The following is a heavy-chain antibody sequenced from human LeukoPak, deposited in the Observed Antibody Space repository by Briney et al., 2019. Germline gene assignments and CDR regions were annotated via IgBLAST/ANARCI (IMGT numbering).Heavy chain of an antibody. CDR1: GFTFSSYE. CDR3: AGHYGYYYMDV. J-gene: IGHJ6*03. Sequence: PGGSLRLSCAASGFTFSSYEMNWVRQAPGKVLGWVSYISSSGSTIYYADSVKGRFTISRDNAKNSLYLQMNSLRAEDTAVYYCAGHYGYYYMDVWGKGTTVTVSS. V-gene: IGHV3-48*03. CDR2: ISSSGSTI.